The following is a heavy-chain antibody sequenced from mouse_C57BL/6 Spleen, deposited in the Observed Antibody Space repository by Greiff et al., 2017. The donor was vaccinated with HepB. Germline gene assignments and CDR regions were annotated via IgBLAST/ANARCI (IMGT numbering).Heavy chain of an antibody. V-gene: IGHV1-76*01. CDR1: GYTFTDYY. CDR3: ARGDYGNPTPYFDY. J-gene: IGHJ2*01. CDR2: IYPGSGNT. D-gene: IGHD2-1*01. Sequence: VQLQQSGAELVRPGASVKLSCKASGYTFTDYYINWVKQRPGQGLEWIARIYPGSGNTYYNEKFKGKATLTAEKSSSTAYMQLSSLTSEDSAVYFCARGDYGNPTPYFDYWGQGTTLTVSS.